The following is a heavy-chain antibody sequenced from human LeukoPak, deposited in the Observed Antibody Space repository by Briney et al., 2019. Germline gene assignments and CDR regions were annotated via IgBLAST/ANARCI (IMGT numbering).Heavy chain of an antibody. CDR2: IRYDVSNK. V-gene: IGHV3-30*02. Sequence: PGGSLRLSCAASGFTFSSYGMHGVRQAPGKGLEWVAFIRYDVSNKYYADAVKGRFTISRDNSKNTLYLQMNSLRDDDTAVYYCTRDKGWQQFDSWGQGTLVTVSS. CDR1: GFTFSSYG. CDR3: TRDKGWQQFDS. D-gene: IGHD5-24*01. J-gene: IGHJ4*02.